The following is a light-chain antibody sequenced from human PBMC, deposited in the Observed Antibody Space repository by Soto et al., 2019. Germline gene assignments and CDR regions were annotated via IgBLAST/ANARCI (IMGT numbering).Light chain of an antibody. V-gene: IGKV4-1*01. CDR3: QQYHSDPIT. Sequence: FVMTQSPDSLAVSLGERATINCKSSQSVLSSSNNRNYLAWFQQKPGQPPKLLISWASTRESGVPDRFSASGSGTDFTLTISSLQAEDVAVYYCQQYHSDPITFGQGTRLEI. J-gene: IGKJ5*01. CDR1: QSVLSSSNNRNY. CDR2: WAS.